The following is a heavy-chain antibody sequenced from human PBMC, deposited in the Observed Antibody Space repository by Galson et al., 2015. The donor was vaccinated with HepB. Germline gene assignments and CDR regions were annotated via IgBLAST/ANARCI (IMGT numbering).Heavy chain of an antibody. D-gene: IGHD3-10*01. Sequence: SLRLSCAASGFTFSSYAMSWDRQAPGKGLEWVSAISGSGGSTYYADSVKGRFTISRDNSKNTLYLQMNSLRAEDTAVYYCAKDMGRELGAFDIWGQGTLVTVSS. J-gene: IGHJ4*02. CDR3: AKDMGRELGAFDI. V-gene: IGHV3-23*01. CDR1: GFTFSSYA. CDR2: ISGSGGST.